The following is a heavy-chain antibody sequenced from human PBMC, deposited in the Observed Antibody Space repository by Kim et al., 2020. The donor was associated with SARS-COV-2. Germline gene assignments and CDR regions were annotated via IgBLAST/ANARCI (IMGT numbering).Heavy chain of an antibody. Sequence: SETLSLTCTVSGGSISSYYWSWIRQPPGKGLEWIGYIYYSGSTNYNPSLKSRVTISVDTSKNQFSLKLSSVTAADTAVYYCARVSTVTTGRAFDIWGQGTMVTVSS. CDR3: ARVSTVTTGRAFDI. D-gene: IGHD4-17*01. CDR1: GGSISSYY. CDR2: IYYSGST. J-gene: IGHJ3*02. V-gene: IGHV4-59*01.